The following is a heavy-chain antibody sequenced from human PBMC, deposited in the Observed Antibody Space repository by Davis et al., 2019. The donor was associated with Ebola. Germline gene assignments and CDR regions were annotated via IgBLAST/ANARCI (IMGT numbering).Heavy chain of an antibody. CDR3: ASNDKLQYYYYYAMDV. CDR1: GVSISSYY. CDR2: IYYSGST. J-gene: IGHJ6*02. V-gene: IGHV4-59*01. Sequence: MPSETLSLTCTVSGVSISSYYWSWIRQPPGKGLEWIGYIYYSGSTNYNPSLKSRVTISVDTSKNQFSLKLSSVTAADTAVYYCASNDKLQYYYYYAMDVWGQGTTVTVSS. D-gene: IGHD1-1*01.